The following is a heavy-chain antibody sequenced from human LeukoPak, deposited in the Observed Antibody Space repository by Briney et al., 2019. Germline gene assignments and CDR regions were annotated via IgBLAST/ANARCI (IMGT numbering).Heavy chain of an antibody. V-gene: IGHV4-4*02. CDR2: IYHSGNT. J-gene: IGHJ4*02. D-gene: IGHD6-19*01. Sequence: PSETLSLTCAVSGDSINSSYWWNWVRQPPGKGLEWIGEIYHSGNTNYNPSLKSRVTISVDKSKNQFSLKLTSVTAADTAVYFCARGATGWAVGYWGQGTLVTVSS. CDR3: ARGATGWAVGY. CDR1: GDSINSSYW.